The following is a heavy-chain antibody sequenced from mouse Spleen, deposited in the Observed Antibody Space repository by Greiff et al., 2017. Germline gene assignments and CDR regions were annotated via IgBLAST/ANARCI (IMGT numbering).Heavy chain of an antibody. CDR2: ISSGGGST. J-gene: IGHJ3*01. D-gene: IGHD2-1*01. CDR1: GFAFSSYD. V-gene: IGHV5-12-1*01. CDR3: ARQGYGNYVSAWFAY. Sequence: EVQRVESGGGLVKPGGSLKLSCAASGFAFSSYDMSWVRQTPEKRLEWVAYISSGGGSTYYPDTVKGRFTISRDNAKNTLYLQMSSLKSEDTAMYYCARQGYGNYVSAWFAYWGQGTLVTVSA.